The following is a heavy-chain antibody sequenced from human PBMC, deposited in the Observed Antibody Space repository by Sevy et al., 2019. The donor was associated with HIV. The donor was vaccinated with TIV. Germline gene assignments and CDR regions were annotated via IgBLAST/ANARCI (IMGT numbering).Heavy chain of an antibody. J-gene: IGHJ3*02. CDR2: ISYDGSNK. CDR3: ARTMTTFYAFDI. D-gene: IGHD4-17*01. Sequence: GGSLRLSCAASGFTFSSYAMHWVRQAPGKGLEWVAVISYDGSNKYYADPVKGRFTISRDNSKNTLYLQMNSLRAEDTAVYYCARTMTTFYAFDIWGQGTMVTVSS. V-gene: IGHV3-30-3*01. CDR1: GFTFSSYA.